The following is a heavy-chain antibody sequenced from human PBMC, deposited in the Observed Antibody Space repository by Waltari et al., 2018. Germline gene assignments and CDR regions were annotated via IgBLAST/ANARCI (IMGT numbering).Heavy chain of an antibody. CDR2: ITVGDDT. D-gene: IGHD1-20*01. CDR3: ATPFYNWDDPLHS. CDR1: GTTFSNYP. Sequence: EVQLLESGGDLVQPGGSLRLSCAASGTTFSNYPINWVRLAPGTGLEWVSAITVGDDTYYADSVKGRFTISRDTSKDTVHLQMNGLRAEDTAVYYCATPFYNWDDPLHSWGQGTLVTVSS. J-gene: IGHJ4*02. V-gene: IGHV3-23*01.